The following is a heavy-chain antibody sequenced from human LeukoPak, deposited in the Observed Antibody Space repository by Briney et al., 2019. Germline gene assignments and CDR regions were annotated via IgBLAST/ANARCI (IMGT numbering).Heavy chain of an antibody. CDR3: ARHCTGGSCYGSDSFDI. CDR1: GYSFSSYV. CDR2: ISAYNGNT. D-gene: IGHD2-15*01. V-gene: IGHV1-18*01. Sequence: APGKLSCKAAGYSFSSYVISWVRQAPGQGLEWVGWISAYNGNTNYAQKLQDRVTMTTDTSTSTAYMELRSLRSDDAAVYYCARHCTGGSCYGSDSFDIWGQGTMGTVSS. J-gene: IGHJ3*02.